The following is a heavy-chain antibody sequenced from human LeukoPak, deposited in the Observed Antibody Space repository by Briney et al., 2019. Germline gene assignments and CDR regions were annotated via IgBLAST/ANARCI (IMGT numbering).Heavy chain of an antibody. CDR1: GFTFDDYA. D-gene: IGHD2-2*01. Sequence: GGSLRLSCAASGFTFDDYAMHWVRQAPGKGLEWASGISWNSGSIGYADSVKGRFTISRDNAKNSLYLQMNSLRAEDTAVYYCAKGGGYCSSTSCPHFDYWGQGTLVTVSS. CDR3: AKGGGYCSSTSCPHFDY. V-gene: IGHV3-9*01. J-gene: IGHJ4*02. CDR2: ISWNSGSI.